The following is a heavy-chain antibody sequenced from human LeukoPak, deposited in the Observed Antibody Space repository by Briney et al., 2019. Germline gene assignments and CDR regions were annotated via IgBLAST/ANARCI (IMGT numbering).Heavy chain of an antibody. CDR2: INPNSGGT. J-gene: IGHJ3*02. V-gene: IGHV1-2*02. Sequence: ASVKVSCKASGYTFTGYYMHWVRQAPGQGLEWMGWINPNSGGTNYAQKFQGRVTTTRDTSISTAYMELSRLRSDDTAVYYCANGITMIVVVSSDAFDIWGQGTMVTVSS. CDR3: ANGITMIVVVSSDAFDI. CDR1: GYTFTGYY. D-gene: IGHD3-22*01.